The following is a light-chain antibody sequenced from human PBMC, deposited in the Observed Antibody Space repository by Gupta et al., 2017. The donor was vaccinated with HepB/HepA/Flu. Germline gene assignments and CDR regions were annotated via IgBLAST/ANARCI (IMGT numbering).Light chain of an antibody. CDR1: NIGTTG. CDR3: QVWDSSNDSAV. CDR2: NDS. Sequence: SYVATQPPSVSVAPGKTASITCGGNNIGTTGVHWYPRKPGQAPVMVIYNDSDRPSGIPERFSGSNSGSTATLTISRVEAGDEAEYYCQVWDSSNDSAVFGGGTKLTVL. J-gene: IGLJ2*01. V-gene: IGLV3-21*04.